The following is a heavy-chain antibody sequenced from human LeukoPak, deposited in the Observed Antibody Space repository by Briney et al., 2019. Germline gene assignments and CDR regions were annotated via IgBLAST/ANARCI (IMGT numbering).Heavy chain of an antibody. J-gene: IGHJ4*02. V-gene: IGHV3-30*04. CDR2: ISYDGSNK. D-gene: IGHD6-13*01. CDR3: ARLPTPQQLVRGYWDYFDY. Sequence: GGSLRLSCAASGFTFSSYAMHWVRQAPGKGLEWVAVISYDGSNKYYADSVKGRFTISRDNSKNTLYLQMNSLRAEDTAVYYCARLPTPQQLVRGYWDYFDYWGQGTLVTVSS. CDR1: GFTFSSYA.